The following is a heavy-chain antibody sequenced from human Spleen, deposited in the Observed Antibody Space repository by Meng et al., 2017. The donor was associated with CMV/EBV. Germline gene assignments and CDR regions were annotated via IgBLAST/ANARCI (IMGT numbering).Heavy chain of an antibody. Sequence: GGSLRLSCAASGFTFRSYWMHWVRQAPGKGLVWVSRINSDGSSTSYADSVKGRFTISRDNAKNTLYLQMKSLRAEDTAVYYCARGMVGYNYGRPFYYFDTGARERWSPSPQ. CDR1: GFTFRSYW. CDR3: ARGMVGYNYGRPFYYFDT. J-gene: IGHJ4*02. CDR2: INSDGSST. V-gene: IGHV3-74*01. D-gene: IGHD5-18*01.